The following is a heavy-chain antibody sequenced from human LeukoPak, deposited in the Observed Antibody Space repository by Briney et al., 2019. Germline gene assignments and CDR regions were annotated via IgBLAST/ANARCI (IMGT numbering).Heavy chain of an antibody. V-gene: IGHV3-48*03. CDR3: ARDSAQYAFWSGPTVMDV. D-gene: IGHD3-3*01. Sequence: SGGSLRLSCAASGFTFSSYEMNWVRQAPGKGLEWVSYISSSGSTTYYADSVKGRFTLSRDNSKNTLYLQMNSLRAEDTAIYYCARDSAQYAFWSGPTVMDVWGQGTTVTVSS. CDR1: GFTFSSYE. J-gene: IGHJ6*02. CDR2: ISSSGSTT.